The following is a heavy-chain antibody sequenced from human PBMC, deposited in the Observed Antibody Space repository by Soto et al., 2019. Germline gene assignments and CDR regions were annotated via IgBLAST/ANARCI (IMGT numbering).Heavy chain of an antibody. CDR1: GYTFTSYG. J-gene: IGHJ4*02. D-gene: IGHD3-22*01. CDR2: ISAYNGNT. V-gene: IGHV1-18*01. CDR3: ARGYYYDSSGYCFDY. Sequence: QVQLVQSGAEVKKPGASVKVSCKASGYTFTSYGISWVRQAPGQGLEWMGWISAYNGNTNYAQKHQGRVTMTTDPSTSTAYMELRSLRSDDTAVYYCARGYYYDSSGYCFDYWGQGTLVTVSS.